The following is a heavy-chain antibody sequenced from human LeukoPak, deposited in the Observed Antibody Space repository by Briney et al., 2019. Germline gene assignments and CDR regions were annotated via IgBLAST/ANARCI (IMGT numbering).Heavy chain of an antibody. CDR2: ISTSSSTI. J-gene: IGHJ6*03. CDR3: ARDLDYMDV. V-gene: IGHV3-48*01. Sequence: GGSLRLSCAASGFTFSSYSMNWVRQAPGKGLEWVSYISTSSSTIYYADSVKGRFTISRDNAKNSLYLQMNSLRAEDTAVYYCARDLDYMDVWGKGTTVTICS. CDR1: GFTFSSYS.